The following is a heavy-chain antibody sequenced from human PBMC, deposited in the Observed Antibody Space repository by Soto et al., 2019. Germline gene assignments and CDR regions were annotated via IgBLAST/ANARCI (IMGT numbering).Heavy chain of an antibody. J-gene: IGHJ5*02. CDR3: ASLTEGPYTRFDP. CDR2: IYYSGST. CDR1: GGSISSSSYY. D-gene: IGHD4-4*01. V-gene: IGHV4-39*01. Sequence: QLQLQESGPGLVKPSETLSLTCTVSGGSISSSSYYWGWIRQPPGKGLEWIGSIYYSGSTYYNPSLKHRVTIPADTSKNQFPLKLSSVTAADPAVYYCASLTEGPYTRFDPWGQGTLVTVPS.